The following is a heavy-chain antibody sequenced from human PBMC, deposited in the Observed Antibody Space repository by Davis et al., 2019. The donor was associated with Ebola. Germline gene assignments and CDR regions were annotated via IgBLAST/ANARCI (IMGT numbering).Heavy chain of an antibody. Sequence: GESLKISCAASGFSFSYFWMHWVRQGPGKGPVWVARINSDGSSRSYADSVKGRFTVSRDDSKNTVYLQMNSLRLEDTAVYHCAKDRASNWYGDYGMDVWGQGTTVTVSS. CDR2: INSDGSSR. J-gene: IGHJ6*02. D-gene: IGHD6-13*01. CDR1: GFSFSYFW. CDR3: AKDRASNWYGDYGMDV. V-gene: IGHV3-74*01.